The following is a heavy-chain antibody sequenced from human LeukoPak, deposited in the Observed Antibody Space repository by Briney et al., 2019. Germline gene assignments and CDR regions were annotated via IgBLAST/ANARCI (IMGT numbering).Heavy chain of an antibody. CDR2: ISAYNGNT. CDR3: ARSTYYDILTGYYPRNWFDP. J-gene: IGHJ5*02. D-gene: IGHD3-9*01. Sequence: ASVKVSCKTSGYTFIRYGITWVRQAPGQGLEWMGWISAYNGNTNYAQKLQGRVTMTTDTSTSTAYMELRSLRSDDTAVYYCARSTYYDILTGYYPRNWFDPWGQGTLVTVSS. V-gene: IGHV1-18*01. CDR1: GYTFIRYG.